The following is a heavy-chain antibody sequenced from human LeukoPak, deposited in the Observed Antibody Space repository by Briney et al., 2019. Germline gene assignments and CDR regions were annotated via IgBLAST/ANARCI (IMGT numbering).Heavy chain of an antibody. J-gene: IGHJ5*02. CDR2: IYSGGST. Sequence: GGSLRLSCAASGFTVSSNYMSWVRQAPGKGLEWVSVIYSGGSTYYADSVKGRFTISRDNSKNTLYLQMDRLRAEDTAVYYCARERGRFLDLWGQGTLVTVSS. D-gene: IGHD3-3*01. V-gene: IGHV3-53*01. CDR1: GFTVSSNY. CDR3: ARERGRFLDL.